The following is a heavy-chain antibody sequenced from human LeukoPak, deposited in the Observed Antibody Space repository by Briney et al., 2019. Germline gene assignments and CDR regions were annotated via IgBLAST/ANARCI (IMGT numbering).Heavy chain of an antibody. Sequence: PGGSLRLSCAASGFTFSSYGMHWVRQAPGKGLEWVAFIRYDGSNKYYADSVKGRFTISRDNSKNTLYLQMNSLRAEDTAVYYCAKEVRHSSSSSYYYYYMDVWGKGTTVTVSS. D-gene: IGHD6-6*01. CDR2: IRYDGSNK. V-gene: IGHV3-30*02. J-gene: IGHJ6*03. CDR1: GFTFSSYG. CDR3: AKEVRHSSSSSYYYYYMDV.